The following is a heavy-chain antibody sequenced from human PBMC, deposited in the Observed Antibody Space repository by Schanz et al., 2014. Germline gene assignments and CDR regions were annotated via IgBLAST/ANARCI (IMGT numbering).Heavy chain of an antibody. J-gene: IGHJ4*01. CDR1: GFTFSDYY. CDR3: AREQIMAAAGLVDY. Sequence: QVPLVESGGGLVKPGGSLRLSCAASGFTFSDYYMSWIRQAPGKGLEWVSYIRGTTTYTNYADSVKGRFTITRDNAKNSLYLQMNSRRAEDTAVYYCAREQIMAAAGLVDYWGHGTLVTVSS. CDR2: IRGTTTYT. V-gene: IGHV3-11*05. D-gene: IGHD6-13*01.